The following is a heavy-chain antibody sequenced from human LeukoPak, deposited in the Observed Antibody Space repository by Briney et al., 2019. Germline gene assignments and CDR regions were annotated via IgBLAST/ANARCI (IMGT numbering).Heavy chain of an antibody. Sequence: SETLSLTCTVSGGSISSYYWGWIRQPPGKGLEWIGSIYYSGSTYYNPSLKSRVTISVDTSKNQFSLKLSSVTAADTAVYYCARHIYSSGWYNSRWGQGTLVTVSS. CDR1: GGSISSYY. J-gene: IGHJ4*02. D-gene: IGHD6-19*01. V-gene: IGHV4-39*01. CDR3: ARHIYSSGWYNSR. CDR2: IYYSGST.